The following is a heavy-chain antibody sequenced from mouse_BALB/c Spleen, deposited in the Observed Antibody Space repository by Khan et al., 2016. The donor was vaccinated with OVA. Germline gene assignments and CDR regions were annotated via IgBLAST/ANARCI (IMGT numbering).Heavy chain of an antibody. Sequence: EVELVESGPGLVKPSQSLSLTCTVTGYSITSDYAWNWIRQFPGNKLEWMGYISYSGRTSYNPSLKSRISITRATSKNQFFLQLNSVTTEDTATXYCARSVTITTVVATDFDYWGQGTTLTVSS. CDR2: ISYSGRT. J-gene: IGHJ2*01. V-gene: IGHV3-2*02. CDR1: GYSITSDYA. CDR3: ARSVTITTVVATDFDY. D-gene: IGHD1-1*01.